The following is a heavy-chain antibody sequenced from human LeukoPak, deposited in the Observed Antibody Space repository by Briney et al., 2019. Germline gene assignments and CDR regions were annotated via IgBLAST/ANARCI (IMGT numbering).Heavy chain of an antibody. Sequence: VASVKVSCKVSGYTLTELSMHWVRQAPGKGLQWMGSFDPEDGERINAQKFQGRVTMTEDTSTDTAYMELSSLRSEDTAVYYCATSRYNWNENWFDPWGQGTPVTVSS. CDR1: GYTLTELS. CDR3: ATSRYNWNENWFDP. V-gene: IGHV1-24*01. CDR2: FDPEDGER. J-gene: IGHJ5*02. D-gene: IGHD1-20*01.